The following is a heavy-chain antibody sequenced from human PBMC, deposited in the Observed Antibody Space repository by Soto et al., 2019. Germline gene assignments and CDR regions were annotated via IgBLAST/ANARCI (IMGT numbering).Heavy chain of an antibody. J-gene: IGHJ4*02. D-gene: IGHD3-3*01. CDR1: GFTFSSYE. Sequence: PGGSLRLSCAASGFTFSSYEMIWVRQAPGEGLECLSYITRGGSTIHYADSVKGRFTISRDNAKNSLYLQMNSLRAEDSAVYYCASVWSGYSGAHFWGQGTLVTV. CDR3: ASVWSGYSGAHF. V-gene: IGHV3-48*03. CDR2: ITRGGSTI.